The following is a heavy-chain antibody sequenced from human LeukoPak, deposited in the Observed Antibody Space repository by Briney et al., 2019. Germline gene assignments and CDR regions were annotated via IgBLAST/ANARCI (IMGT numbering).Heavy chain of an antibody. J-gene: IGHJ4*02. CDR1: GYTFTNYD. V-gene: IGHV1-8*02. CDR3: ATFSPYYYDSSGYPY. Sequence: ASVKVSCKASGYTFTNYDINWVRQATGQGLEWMGWLHPNSGTAGYAQKFQGRVTMTRNTSISTAYMELSSLRSEDTAVYYCATFSPYYYDSSGYPYWGQGTLVTVSS. D-gene: IGHD3-22*01. CDR2: LHPNSGTA.